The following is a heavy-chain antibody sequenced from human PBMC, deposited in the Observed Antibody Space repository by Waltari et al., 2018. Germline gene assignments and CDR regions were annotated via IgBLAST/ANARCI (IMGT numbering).Heavy chain of an antibody. CDR1: GGSVSSPAYY. Sequence: QLQLQESGPALVRPSETLSLSCTVSGGSVSSPAYYWSWVRQSPGKGLEWIETIYYSGSTSYNPSLKRRVTISIDTSKNQLSLELRSVTAADTAIYYCASHLWYRDLSRVAFDFWGQGTLVAVSS. CDR3: ASHLWYRDLSRVAFDF. CDR2: IYYSGST. J-gene: IGHJ4*02. V-gene: IGHV4-39*07. D-gene: IGHD3-10*01.